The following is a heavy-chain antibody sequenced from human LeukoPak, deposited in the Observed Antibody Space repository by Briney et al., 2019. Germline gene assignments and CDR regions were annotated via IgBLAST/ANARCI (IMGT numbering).Heavy chain of an antibody. J-gene: IGHJ4*02. D-gene: IGHD1-26*01. CDR3: AKYGPQDSGSSHFDY. CDR1: GFTFNNYA. Sequence: GGSLRLSCAASGFTFNNYAMSWVRQAPGKGLEWVSVISGSGGSTYYADSVKGRFTISRDNSKDTLYLQMNSLRAEDTAVYYCAKYGPQDSGSSHFDYWGQGALVTVSS. CDR2: ISGSGGST. V-gene: IGHV3-23*01.